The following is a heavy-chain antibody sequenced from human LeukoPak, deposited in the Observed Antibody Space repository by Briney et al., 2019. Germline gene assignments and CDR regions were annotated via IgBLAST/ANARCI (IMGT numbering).Heavy chain of an antibody. D-gene: IGHD6-13*01. J-gene: IGHJ4*02. V-gene: IGHV4-31*03. CDR3: ATSPFSRWYQTPFDY. CDR1: GGSISSVGYY. Sequence: SETLSLTCTVSGGSISSVGYYWSWIRQHPGKGLEWIGYIYYSGSTYYNPSLESRVTISVDTSKNQFSLKLSSVTAADTAVYYCATSPFSRWYQTPFDYWGQGTLVTVSS. CDR2: IYYSGST.